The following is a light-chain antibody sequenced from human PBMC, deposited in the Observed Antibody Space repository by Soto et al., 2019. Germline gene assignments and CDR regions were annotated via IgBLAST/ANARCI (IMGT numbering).Light chain of an antibody. CDR2: DVS. V-gene: IGLV2-14*01. J-gene: IGLJ1*01. CDR3: SSYTSSTTPV. Sequence: QSALTQPASVSGSPGQSITICCTGTSSDVGDYNYVSWYQQHPGKAPKLMIYDVSNRPSGVSNRFSGSKSGSTASLTISGLQAEDEADYYCSSYTSSTTPVFGTGTKLTVL. CDR1: SSDVGDYNY.